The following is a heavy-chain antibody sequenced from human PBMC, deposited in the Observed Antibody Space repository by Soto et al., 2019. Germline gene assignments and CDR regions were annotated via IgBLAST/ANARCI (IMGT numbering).Heavy chain of an antibody. Sequence: EVQLVESGGSLVQPGRSLRLSCAASEFSFDDYAMHWVRQAPVKGLEWVSGISWNSGSIGYADSVKGRFTISRDKAKNSLYLQMNSLRAVDSALYYYAKASDWEIAVAGTGFDYWGQGTLVIVSS. V-gene: IGHV3-9*01. D-gene: IGHD6-19*01. CDR3: AKASDWEIAVAGTGFDY. J-gene: IGHJ4*02. CDR1: EFSFDDYA. CDR2: ISWNSGSI.